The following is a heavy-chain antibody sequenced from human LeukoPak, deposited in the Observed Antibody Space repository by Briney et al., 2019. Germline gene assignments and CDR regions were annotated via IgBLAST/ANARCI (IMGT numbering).Heavy chain of an antibody. CDR1: GGSFGAYY. CDR3: ARGRGDFWSGYYYYYYGMDV. D-gene: IGHD3-3*01. V-gene: IGHV4-34*01. CDR2: INHSGGT. J-gene: IGHJ6*02. Sequence: SETLSLTCTVYGGSFGAYYWSWIRQPPGKGLEWIGQINHSGGTNYNPSLKSRVTISVDSSKDQFSLKLTSVTAADTAVYYCARGRGDFWSGYYYYYYGMDVWGQGTTVTVSS.